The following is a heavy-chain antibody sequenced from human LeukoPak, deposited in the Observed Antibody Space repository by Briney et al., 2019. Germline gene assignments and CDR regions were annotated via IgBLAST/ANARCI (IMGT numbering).Heavy chain of an antibody. CDR2: ISSSGSTI. D-gene: IGHD1-26*01. CDR3: ARNRKKWELLP. Sequence: GGSLRLSCAASGFTFSSYEMNWVRQAPGKGLEWVSYISSSGSTIYYADSVKGRFTISRDNAKNSLYLQMNSLRAEDTAVYYCARNRKKWELLPWGQGTLVTVSS. V-gene: IGHV3-48*03. J-gene: IGHJ5*02. CDR1: GFTFSSYE.